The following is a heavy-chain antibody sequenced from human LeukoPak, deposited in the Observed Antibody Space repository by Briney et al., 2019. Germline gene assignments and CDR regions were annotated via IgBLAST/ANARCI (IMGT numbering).Heavy chain of an antibody. V-gene: IGHV4-34*01. D-gene: IGHD4-23*01. CDR3: ARDGGSNNYWFDP. J-gene: IGHJ5*02. CDR2: INHSGRT. CDR1: GGSFGVYY. Sequence: SETLSLTCALYGGSFGVYYWIWIRQPPGKGLEWIGEINHSGRTNYNPSLKSRVTISLDKSKNQFSLKLSSVAAADTAVYFCARDGGSNNYWFDPWGQGTLVTVSS.